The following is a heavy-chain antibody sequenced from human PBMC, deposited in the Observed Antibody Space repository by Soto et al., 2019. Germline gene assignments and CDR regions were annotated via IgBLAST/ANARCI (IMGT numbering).Heavy chain of an antibody. V-gene: IGHV4-31*03. CDR1: GDSISSRGYY. CDR2: LYYSGIT. Sequence: SSETLSLTCTVSGDSISSRGYYWGWIRQHPGKGLEWIAYLYYSGITYSSPSLKSRVTISADTSNNQVSLKLASVTAADTAVYYCARGGYTYGYDLWGQGTLVTVSS. J-gene: IGHJ4*02. CDR3: ARGGYTYGYDL. D-gene: IGHD5-18*01.